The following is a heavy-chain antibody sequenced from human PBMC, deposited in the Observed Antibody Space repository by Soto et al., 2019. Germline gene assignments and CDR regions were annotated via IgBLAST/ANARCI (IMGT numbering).Heavy chain of an antibody. D-gene: IGHD3-22*01. V-gene: IGHV3-30-3*01. CDR2: ISYDGSNK. CDR3: QPGSITMIVVVNFDY. CDR1: GFTFSSYA. J-gene: IGHJ4*02. Sequence: GGSLRLSCAASGFTFSSYAMHWVRQAPGKGLEWVAVISYDGSNKYYADSVKGRFTISRDNSKNTLYLQMNSLRAEDTAVYYCQPGSITMIVVVNFDYWGQGTLVTVSS.